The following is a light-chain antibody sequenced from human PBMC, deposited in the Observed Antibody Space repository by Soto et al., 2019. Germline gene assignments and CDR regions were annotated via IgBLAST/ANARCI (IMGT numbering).Light chain of an antibody. CDR1: QSISTW. CDR3: QQHNSYPAT. Sequence: DIQMTQSPSTLSASVGDRVTITCRASQSISTWLAWYQQKPGKAPKLLIYMASTLGSGVPSRFSGSASGTEFTLTISSLQPDDFATYYCQQHNSYPATFGQGTKVEIK. V-gene: IGKV1-5*03. CDR2: MAS. J-gene: IGKJ1*01.